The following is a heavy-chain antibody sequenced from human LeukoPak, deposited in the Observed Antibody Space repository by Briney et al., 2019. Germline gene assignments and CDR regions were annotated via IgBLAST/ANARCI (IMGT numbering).Heavy chain of an antibody. CDR1: GGSISSYY. J-gene: IGHJ4*02. Sequence: SETLSLTCTVSGGSISSYYWSWIRQPPGKGLEWIGYIYYSGSTNYNPSLKSRVTISVDTSKNQFSLKLSSVTAADTAVYYCARGLVWGSYRNWGQGALVTVSS. D-gene: IGHD3-16*02. CDR2: IYYSGST. CDR3: ARGLVWGSYRN. V-gene: IGHV4-59*01.